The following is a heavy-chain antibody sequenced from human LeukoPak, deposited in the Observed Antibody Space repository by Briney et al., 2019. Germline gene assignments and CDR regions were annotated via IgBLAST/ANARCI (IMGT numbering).Heavy chain of an antibody. CDR2: ISYGGSNK. D-gene: IGHD3-3*01. V-gene: IGHV3-30-3*01. CDR3: AKGGHKEYYDFWSGYYDYYYGMDV. Sequence: GGSLRLSCAASGFTFSSYAMHWVRQAPGKGLEWVAVISYGGSNKYYADSVKGRFTISRDNSKNTLYLQMNSLRAEDTAVYYCAKGGHKEYYDFWSGYYDYYYGMDVWGQGTTVTVSS. CDR1: GFTFSSYA. J-gene: IGHJ6*02.